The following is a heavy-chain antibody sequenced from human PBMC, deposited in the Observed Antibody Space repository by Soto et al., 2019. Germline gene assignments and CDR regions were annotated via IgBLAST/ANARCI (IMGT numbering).Heavy chain of an antibody. V-gene: IGHV4-59*08. CDR1: GGSISSYY. D-gene: IGHD1-26*01. J-gene: IGHJ4*02. Sequence: QVQLQESGPGLVKPSETLSLTCTVSGGSISSYYWSWIRQPPGKGLEWIGYIYYSGSTKYNPSLKSRVTISVDTSKNQFSLKLSSVTAADTAVYYCARRYGGNLDYWGQGTLVTVSS. CDR3: ARRYGGNLDY. CDR2: IYYSGST.